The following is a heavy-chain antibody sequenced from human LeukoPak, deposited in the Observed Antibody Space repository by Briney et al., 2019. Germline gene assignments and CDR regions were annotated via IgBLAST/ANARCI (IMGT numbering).Heavy chain of an antibody. CDR3: ARHGDSTYYYDSSGYYEGTRHPVDY. CDR1: GASISGSGYY. J-gene: IGHJ4*02. D-gene: IGHD3-22*01. CDR2: IYYSGST. Sequence: MASETLSLTCTVSGASISGSGYYWGWIRQPPGKGLEWIGSIYYSGSTYYNPSLKSRVTISVDTSKNQFSLKLSSVTAADTAVYYCARHGDSTYYYDSSGYYEGTRHPVDYWGQGTLVTVSS. V-gene: IGHV4-39*01.